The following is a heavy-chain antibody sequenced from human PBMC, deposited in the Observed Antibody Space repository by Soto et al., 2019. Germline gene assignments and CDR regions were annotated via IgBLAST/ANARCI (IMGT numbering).Heavy chain of an antibody. V-gene: IGHV3-23*01. Sequence: GALRLSSAGSGFTPTTTPLSWLRQPPGKRLELVTTISGTASRTYYVDSVKGRFFISRDNSKNTVTLQMNNLTLDDTAVYYCATSFRYFDNWGQGTRVTVSS. CDR2: ISGTASRT. D-gene: IGHD3-9*01. CDR3: ATSFRYFDN. J-gene: IGHJ4*02. CDR1: GFTPTTTP.